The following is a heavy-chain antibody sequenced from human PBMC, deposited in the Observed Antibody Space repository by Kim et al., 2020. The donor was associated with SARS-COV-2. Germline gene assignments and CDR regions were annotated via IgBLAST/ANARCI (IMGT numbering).Heavy chain of an antibody. D-gene: IGHD6-13*01. CDR3: TRDLFEYSSSWYYFDY. CDR1: GFTFGDYA. CDR2: IRSKAYGGTT. V-gene: IGHV3-49*04. J-gene: IGHJ4*02. Sequence: GGSLRLSCTASGFTFGDYAMSWVRQAPGKGLEWVGFIRSKAYGGTTEYAASVKGRFTIPRDDSKSIAYLQMNSLKTEDTAVYYCTRDLFEYSSSWYYFDYWGQGTLVTVSS.